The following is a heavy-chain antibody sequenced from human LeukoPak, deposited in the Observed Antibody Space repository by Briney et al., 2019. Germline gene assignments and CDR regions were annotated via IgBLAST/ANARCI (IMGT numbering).Heavy chain of an antibody. Sequence: ASVKVSCKASGYTFTSYGISWVRQAPGQGLEWMGWISAYNGNTNYAQKLQGRVTMTTDTSTSTAYMELRSLRSDDTAVYYCARAPPWVTMIVVVDDAFDIWGQGTMVTVSS. CDR3: ARAPPWVTMIVVVDDAFDI. CDR2: ISAYNGNT. V-gene: IGHV1-18*01. D-gene: IGHD3-22*01. J-gene: IGHJ3*02. CDR1: GYTFTSYG.